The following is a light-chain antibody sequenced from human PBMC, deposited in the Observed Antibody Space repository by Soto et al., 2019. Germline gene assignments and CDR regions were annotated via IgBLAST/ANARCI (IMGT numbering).Light chain of an antibody. CDR3: QQRSNWPLIT. CDR2: DAS. CDR1: QSVSSY. J-gene: IGKJ5*01. V-gene: IGKV3-11*01. Sequence: TQSPATLSVSPGERATLSCRASQSVSSYLAWYQQKPGQAPRLLIYDASNRATGIPARFSGSGSGTDFTLTISSLEPEDFAVYYCQQRSNWPLITFGQGTRLEIK.